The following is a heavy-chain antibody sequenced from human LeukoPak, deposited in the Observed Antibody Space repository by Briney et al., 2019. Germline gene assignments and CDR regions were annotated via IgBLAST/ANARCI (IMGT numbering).Heavy chain of an antibody. V-gene: IGHV3-74*01. CDR3: TRVSTTDDY. Sequence: GGSLRLSCAASGFSFSRYWMHWVRQAPGKGLVWVSRINSDGRSAVYADSVKGRFTISRDNAKNTLYLQMDSLRAEDTAVYYCTRVSTTDDYWGQGTLVTVSS. J-gene: IGHJ4*02. CDR1: GFSFSRYW. D-gene: IGHD2/OR15-2a*01. CDR2: INSDGRSA.